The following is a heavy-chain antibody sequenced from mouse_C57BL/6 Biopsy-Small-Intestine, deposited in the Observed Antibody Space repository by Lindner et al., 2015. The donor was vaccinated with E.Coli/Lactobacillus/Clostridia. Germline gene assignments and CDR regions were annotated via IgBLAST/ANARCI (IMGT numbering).Heavy chain of an antibody. CDR3: ARDPPGGPPFDY. V-gene: IGHV1-20*01. CDR1: GYTFTGYG. CDR2: ISAYNGDT. D-gene: IGHD1-1*02. J-gene: IGHJ4*01. Sequence: SVKVSCKASGYTFTGYGISWLRQAPGQGLEWMGWISAYNGDTNYAQKLQGRVTMITDTSTSTAYMELRSLRSDDTAVYYCARDPPGGPPFDYWGQGTLVTVSS.